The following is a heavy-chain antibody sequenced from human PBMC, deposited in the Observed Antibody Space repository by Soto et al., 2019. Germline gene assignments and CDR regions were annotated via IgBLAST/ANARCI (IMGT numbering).Heavy chain of an antibody. CDR2: VSADGDGT. J-gene: IGHJ4*02. V-gene: IGHV3-23*01. CDR3: AKDRKGRGVSSEEYFFDY. CDR1: GFTFNTYA. D-gene: IGHD2-8*02. Sequence: EVQLLESGGGLVQAGGSLRLSCAASGFTFNTYAMTWVRQAPGKGLEWVSVVSADGDGTHYADSVKGRFTISRDNSKNTVYVQMDSLRAEDTAVYYCAKDRKGRGVSSEEYFFDYWGQGALVTVSS.